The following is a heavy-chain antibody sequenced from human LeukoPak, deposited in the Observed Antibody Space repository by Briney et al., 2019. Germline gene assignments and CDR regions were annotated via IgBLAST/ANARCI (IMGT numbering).Heavy chain of an antibody. D-gene: IGHD6-19*01. J-gene: IGHJ4*02. V-gene: IGHV3-23*01. Sequence: GGSLRLSCAASGFTFSSYSMNWVRQAPGKGLEWVSAISGSGGSTYYADSVKGRFTISRDNSKNTLYLQMNSLRAEDTAVYYCAKVRGWTGGDYFDYWGQGTLVTVSS. CDR3: AKVRGWTGGDYFDY. CDR2: ISGSGGST. CDR1: GFTFSSYS.